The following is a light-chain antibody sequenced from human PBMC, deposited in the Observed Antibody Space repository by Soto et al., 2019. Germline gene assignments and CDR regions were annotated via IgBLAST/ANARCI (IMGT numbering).Light chain of an antibody. CDR3: QQRSNWSEIT. J-gene: IGKJ4*01. V-gene: IGKV3-11*01. Sequence: EIVLTQSPATLSLSPGERATLSCRASQSVSSYLARYQQKPGQAPRLLIYDASNRATGIPARFSGSGSGTDFTLTISSLEPEDFAVYYCQQRSNWSEITFGGGTKVEIK. CDR2: DAS. CDR1: QSVSSY.